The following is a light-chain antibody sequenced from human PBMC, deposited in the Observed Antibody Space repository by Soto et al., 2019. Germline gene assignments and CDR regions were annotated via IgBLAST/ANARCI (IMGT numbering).Light chain of an antibody. Sequence: DFQMTQSPSYLSASIGDRVTVSCRASQDISNHVAWYQQKPGKAPKLLIYSASTLHSGVPSRFSGSGSGTNFTLTIGSVQPEDFATYYCQKLVSSPWTFGQGTKVDIK. CDR3: QKLVSSPWT. CDR2: SAS. J-gene: IGKJ1*01. V-gene: IGKV1-27*01. CDR1: QDISNH.